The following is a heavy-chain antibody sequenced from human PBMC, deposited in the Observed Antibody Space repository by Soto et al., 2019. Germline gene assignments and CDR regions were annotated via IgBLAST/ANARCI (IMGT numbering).Heavy chain of an antibody. CDR1: GYSFFGYW. J-gene: IGHJ4*02. CDR3: VRGAEGINWYTHPIDY. CDR2: IYPDDSDT. Sequence: PGGSLKISCKGSGYSFFGYWIGWVRQMPGKGLEWMGIIYPDDSDTRYSPPFQGHVTISADKSISTAYLQWSSLKASDTAMYYCVRGAEGINWYTHPIDYWGQGTLVTVSS. D-gene: IGHD6-13*01. V-gene: IGHV5-51*01.